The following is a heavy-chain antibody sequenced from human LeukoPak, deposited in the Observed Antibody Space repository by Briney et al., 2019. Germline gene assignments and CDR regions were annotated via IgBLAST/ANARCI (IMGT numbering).Heavy chain of an antibody. CDR2: IYYSGST. D-gene: IGHD1-26*01. V-gene: IGHV4-39*07. CDR3: ARGRRSGSYSPDY. J-gene: IGHJ4*02. CDR1: GGSISSSSYY. Sequence: SETLSLTCTVSGGSISSSSYYWGWIRQPPGKGLEWIGSIYYSGSTYYNPSLKSRVTISVDTSKNQFSLKLSSVTAADTAVYYCARGRRSGSYSPDYWGQGTLVTVSS.